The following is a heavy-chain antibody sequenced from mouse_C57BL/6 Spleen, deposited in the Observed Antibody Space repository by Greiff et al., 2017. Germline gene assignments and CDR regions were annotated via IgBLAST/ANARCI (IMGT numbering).Heavy chain of an antibody. CDR1: GYTFTSYW. V-gene: IGHV1-59*01. CDR2: IDPSDSYT. J-gene: IGHJ4*01. Sequence: QVQLQQPGAELVRPGTSVKLSCKASGYTFTSYWMHWVKQRPGQGLEWIGVIDPSDSYTNYNQKFKGKATLTVDTSSSTAYMQLSSLTSEDSAVYYCARALRLPYYYAMDYWGQGTSVTVSS. D-gene: IGHD3-2*02. CDR3: ARALRLPYYYAMDY.